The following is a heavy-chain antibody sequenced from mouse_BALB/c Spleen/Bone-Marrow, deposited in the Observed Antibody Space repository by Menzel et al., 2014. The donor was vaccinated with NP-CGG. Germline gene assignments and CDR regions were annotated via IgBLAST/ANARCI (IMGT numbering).Heavy chain of an antibody. V-gene: IGHV5-9-3*01. D-gene: IGHD2-4*01. CDR1: GFTFSSYA. CDR2: ISSGGSYT. Sequence: VHVKQSGGGLVKPGGSLKLSCAASGFTFSSYAMSWVRQTPEKRLEWVATISSGGSYTYYPDSVKGRFTISRDNAKNTLYLQMSGLRSEGTAMYYGARKSYYDYDGRPWFAYWGQGTLVTVSA. CDR3: ARKSYYDYDGRPWFAY. J-gene: IGHJ3*01.